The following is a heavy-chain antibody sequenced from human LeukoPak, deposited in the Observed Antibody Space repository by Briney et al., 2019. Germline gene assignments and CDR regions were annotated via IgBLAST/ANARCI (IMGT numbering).Heavy chain of an antibody. D-gene: IGHD2-15*01. CDR2: IYSGGST. CDR3: ARDISNPGYYYYYMGV. CDR1: GFTVSSNY. J-gene: IGHJ6*03. V-gene: IGHV3-66*02. Sequence: PGGSLRLSCAASGFTVSSNYMSWVRQAPGKGLEWVSVIYSGGSTYYADSVKGRFTISRDNSKNTLYLQMNSLRAEDTAVYYCARDISNPGYYYYYMGVWGKGTTVTVSS.